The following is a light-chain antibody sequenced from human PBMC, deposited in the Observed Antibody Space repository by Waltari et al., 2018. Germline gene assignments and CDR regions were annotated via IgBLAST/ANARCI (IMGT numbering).Light chain of an antibody. CDR1: SGHSSNV. J-gene: IGLJ3*02. CDR3: QTGGHGTWV. CDR2: VNRDGSH. V-gene: IGLV4-69*01. Sequence: QLVLTQSPSASASLGASVKPTCTLSSGHSSNVIARLQQQPAKGPRYLMKVNRDGSHSKGDEIPDRFSGSSSGAERYLTISSLQSEDEADYYCQTGGHGTWVFGGGTKLTVL.